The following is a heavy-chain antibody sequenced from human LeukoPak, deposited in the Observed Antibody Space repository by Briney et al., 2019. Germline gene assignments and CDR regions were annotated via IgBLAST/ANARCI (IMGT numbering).Heavy chain of an antibody. CDR3: AKAGPYYHFWSGYPPPSPVDY. CDR1: GFTFSSYA. Sequence: GGSLRLSCAASGFTFSSYAMSWVRQAPGKGLEWVSAISGSGGSTYYADSVKGRFTISRDNSKNTLYLQMNSLRAEDTAVYYWAKAGPYYHFWSGYPPPSPVDYWGQGTLVTVSS. J-gene: IGHJ4*02. V-gene: IGHV3-23*01. CDR2: ISGSGGST. D-gene: IGHD3-3*01.